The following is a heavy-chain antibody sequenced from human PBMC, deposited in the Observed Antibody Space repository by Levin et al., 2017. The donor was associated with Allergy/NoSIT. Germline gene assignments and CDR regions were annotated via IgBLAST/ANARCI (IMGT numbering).Heavy chain of an antibody. V-gene: IGHV4-61*02. CDR1: GASVDTGTFY. D-gene: IGHD3-22*01. CDR2: IYTSGST. CDR3: ARARIVVADYWFDT. J-gene: IGHJ5*02. Sequence: SETLSLTCAVSGASVDTGTFYWSWIRQPAGTGLEWIGRIYTSGSTYYNSSLESRVIISLDTSKNQVSLNLASVTAADTAIYFCARARIVVADYWFDTWGQGTLVTVSS.